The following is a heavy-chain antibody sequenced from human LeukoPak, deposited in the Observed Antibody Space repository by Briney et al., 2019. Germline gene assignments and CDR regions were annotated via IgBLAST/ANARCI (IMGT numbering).Heavy chain of an antibody. CDR1: GGSISNYY. J-gene: IGHJ3*01. CDR3: ARQFMVRGIVKYVFDL. D-gene: IGHD3-10*01. CDR2: IYYSGST. V-gene: IGHV4-59*08. Sequence: SETLSLTCTVSGGSISNYYWSWIRQPPGKGLEWIGYIYYSGSTNYNPSLKSRATISVDTSKNQFSLKLSSVTAADTAVYYCARQFMVRGIVKYVFDLWGQGTMVTVSS.